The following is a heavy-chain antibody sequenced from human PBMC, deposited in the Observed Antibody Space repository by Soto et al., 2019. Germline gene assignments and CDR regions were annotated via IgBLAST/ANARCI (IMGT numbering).Heavy chain of an antibody. D-gene: IGHD3-22*01. V-gene: IGHV3-48*01. Sequence: GGSLRLCCAASGFTFSSYSMNWVRQAPGKGLEWVSYISGRSTNIYYADSVKGRFTISRDNAKNSLYLQMNSLRAEDTALYYCVGSNYYDTSGYLPFYYYGMDVWGQGTTVTVSS. J-gene: IGHJ6*02. CDR2: ISGRSTNI. CDR1: GFTFSSYS. CDR3: VGSNYYDTSGYLPFYYYGMDV.